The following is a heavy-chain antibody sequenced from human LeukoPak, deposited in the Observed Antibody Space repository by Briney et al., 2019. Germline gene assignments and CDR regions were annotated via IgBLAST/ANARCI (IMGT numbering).Heavy chain of an antibody. CDR3: ARDLPGIAVPD. D-gene: IGHD6-19*01. CDR1: GFTFSSYS. Sequence: PGGSLRLSCAASGFTFSSYSMNWVRQAPGKGLEWVSSISSSSSYIYYADSVKGRFTISRGNAKNSLYLQMNSLRAEDTAVYYCARDLPGIAVPDWGQGTLVTVSS. V-gene: IGHV3-21*01. J-gene: IGHJ4*02. CDR2: ISSSSSYI.